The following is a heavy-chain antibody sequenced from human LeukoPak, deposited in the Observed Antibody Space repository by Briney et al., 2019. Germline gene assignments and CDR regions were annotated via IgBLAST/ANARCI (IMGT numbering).Heavy chain of an antibody. J-gene: IGHJ4*02. Sequence: SETLSLTCTVSGGSISSYYWSWIRQPPGKGLEWIGYIYYSGSTNYNPSLKSRVTISVDTSKNQFSLKLSSVTAADTAVYYCARGSTGDGYTFDYWGQGTLVTVSS. V-gene: IGHV4-59*01. CDR1: GGSISSYY. D-gene: IGHD5-24*01. CDR3: ARGSTGDGYTFDY. CDR2: IYYSGST.